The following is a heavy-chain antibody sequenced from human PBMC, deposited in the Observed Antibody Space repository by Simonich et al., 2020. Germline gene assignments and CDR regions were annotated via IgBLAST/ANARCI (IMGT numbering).Heavy chain of an antibody. CDR3: ARHDRWLQFYFDY. D-gene: IGHD5-12*01. V-gene: IGHV4-59*08. CDR1: GGSISSYY. CDR2: IYYSGST. Sequence: QVQLQESGPGLVKPSETLSLTCTVSGGSISSYYWSWIRQPPGKGLEWFGYIYYSGSTNYNPSLKRRVTISVDTSKNQFSLKLSSVTAADTAVYYCARHDRWLQFYFDYWGQGTLVTVSS. J-gene: IGHJ4*02.